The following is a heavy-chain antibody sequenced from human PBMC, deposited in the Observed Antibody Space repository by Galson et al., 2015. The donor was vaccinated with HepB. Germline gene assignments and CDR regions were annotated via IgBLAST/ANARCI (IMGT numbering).Heavy chain of an antibody. J-gene: IGHJ2*01. CDR1: GFTFSSYG. CDR3: ARDELGRSHWWYFDL. V-gene: IGHV3-33*01. D-gene: IGHD7-27*01. CDR2: IWYDGSNK. Sequence: SLRLSCAASGFTFSSYGMHWVRQAPGKGLEWVAVIWYDGSNKYYADSVKGRFTISRDNSKNTLYLQMNSLRAEDTAVYYCARDELGRSHWWYFDLWGRGTLVTVSS.